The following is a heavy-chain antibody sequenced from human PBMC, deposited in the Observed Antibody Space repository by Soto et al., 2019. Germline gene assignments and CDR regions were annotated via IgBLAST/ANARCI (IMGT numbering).Heavy chain of an antibody. V-gene: IGHV1-69*02. CDR2: IIPILGIA. Sequence: QVQLVQSGAEVKKPGSSVKVSCKASGGTFSSYTISWVRQAPGQGLEWMGRIIPILGIANYAQKFQGRVTITAVKATSPAYMELSSLTSENTAVYYCAIGSVVVVVASPTYYGIAVWGQGTTVTLSS. D-gene: IGHD2-15*01. CDR3: AIGSVVVVVASPTYYGIAV. CDR1: GGTFSSYT. J-gene: IGHJ6*02.